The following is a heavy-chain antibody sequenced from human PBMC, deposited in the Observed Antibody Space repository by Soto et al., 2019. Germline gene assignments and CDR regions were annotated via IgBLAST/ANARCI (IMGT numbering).Heavy chain of an antibody. Sequence: TSETLSLTCTVSGGSISSSSYYWGWIRQPPGKGLEWIGSIYYSGSTYYNPSLKSRVTISVDTSKNQFSLKLSSVTAADTAVYYCARQPRRPGYYYYYMDVWGKGTTVTVSS. CDR3: ARQPRRPGYYYYYMDV. CDR2: IYYSGST. J-gene: IGHJ6*03. V-gene: IGHV4-39*01. D-gene: IGHD3-10*01. CDR1: GGSISSSSYY.